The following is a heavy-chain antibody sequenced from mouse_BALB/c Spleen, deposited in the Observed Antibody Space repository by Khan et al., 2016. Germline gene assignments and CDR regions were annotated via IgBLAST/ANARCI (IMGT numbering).Heavy chain of an antibody. CDR2: IHYSGST. CDR1: GFSITSDYS. V-gene: IGHV3-1*02. Sequence: EVQLQESGPGLVKPSQSLSLTCTVTGFSITSDYSWHWIRQFPGNKLEWMGYIHYSGSTNYNPSLKSRISITRDTSKNQFFLQLNSVTTEYTASCYCATYYYGGAPWFAYWGQGTLVTVSA. J-gene: IGHJ3*01. D-gene: IGHD1-1*01. CDR3: ATYYYGGAPWFAY.